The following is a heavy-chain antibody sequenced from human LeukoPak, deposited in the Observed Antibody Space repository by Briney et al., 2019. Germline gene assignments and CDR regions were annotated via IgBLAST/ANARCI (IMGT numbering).Heavy chain of an antibody. CDR1: GGSFSGYY. V-gene: IGHV4-34*01. CDR2: INHSGST. J-gene: IGHJ4*02. Sequence: SETLSLTCAVYGGSFSGYYWSWIRQPPGKGLEWIGEINHSGSTNYNPSLKSRVTISVDRSKNQFSLKLSSVTAADTAVYYCARDPKRLGSYSDFGYWGQGTLVTVSS. CDR3: ARDPKRLGSYSDFGY. D-gene: IGHD1-26*01.